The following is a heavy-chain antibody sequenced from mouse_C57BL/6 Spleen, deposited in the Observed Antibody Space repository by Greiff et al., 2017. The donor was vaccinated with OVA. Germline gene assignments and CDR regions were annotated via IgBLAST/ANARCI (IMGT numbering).Heavy chain of an antibody. CDR1: GFTFSSYA. Sequence: EVNVVESGGGLVKPGGSLKLSCAASGFTFSSYAMSWVRQTPEKRLEWVATISDGGSYTYYPDNVKGRFTISRDNAKNNLYLQMSHLKSEDTAMYYCARDYDYDGEFDYWGQGTTLTVSS. CDR3: ARDYDYDGEFDY. J-gene: IGHJ2*01. V-gene: IGHV5-4*01. CDR2: ISDGGSYT. D-gene: IGHD2-4*01.